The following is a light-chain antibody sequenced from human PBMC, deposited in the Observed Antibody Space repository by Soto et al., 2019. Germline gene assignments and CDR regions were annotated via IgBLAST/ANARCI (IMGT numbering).Light chain of an antibody. CDR3: QQYNNWWT. Sequence: EIVLTQSPGTLSVSPVERATLSCRASETVRSNLAWYQQKPGQAPRLLIYAASTRATGIPARFIGNGSGTEFTLTISSLQSEDFAVYYCQQYNNWWTFGQGTKVDIK. V-gene: IGKV3D-15*01. J-gene: IGKJ1*01. CDR2: AAS. CDR1: ETVRSN.